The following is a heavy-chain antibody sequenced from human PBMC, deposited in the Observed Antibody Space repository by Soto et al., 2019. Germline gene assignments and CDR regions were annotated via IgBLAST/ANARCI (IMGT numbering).Heavy chain of an antibody. J-gene: IGHJ6*02. Sequence: QVQLVQSGAEVKKPGSSVKVSCKASGGTFSSYSISWVRQAPGQGLEWMGRIIPILGIANYAQKFEGRVTITADKYTSTAYMELSSLRSEDTAMYYCARTSLDGMDVWGQGTTVTVSS. CDR2: IIPILGIA. V-gene: IGHV1-69*02. CDR1: GGTFSSYS. CDR3: ARTSLDGMDV.